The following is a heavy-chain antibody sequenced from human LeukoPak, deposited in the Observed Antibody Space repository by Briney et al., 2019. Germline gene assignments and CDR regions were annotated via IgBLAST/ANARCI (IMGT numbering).Heavy chain of an antibody. CDR3: ARVGDRNYFDY. J-gene: IGHJ4*02. D-gene: IGHD3-10*01. CDR2: FYTGDNS. CDR1: GFTVSFNY. Sequence: GGSLRLSCAASGFTVSFNYMSWVRQAPGKGLKWVSVFYTGDNSYYADSVKGRFTISRDISKNTVHLQMNSLRAEDTAMYYCARVGDRNYFDYWGQGTLVTVSS. V-gene: IGHV3-66*01.